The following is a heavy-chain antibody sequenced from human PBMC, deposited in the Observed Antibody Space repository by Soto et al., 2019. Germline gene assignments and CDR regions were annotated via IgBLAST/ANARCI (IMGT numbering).Heavy chain of an antibody. CDR1: GGTFSSYA. D-gene: IGHD5-18*01. J-gene: IGHJ6*02. V-gene: IGHV1-69*13. CDR3: AKVDTAMVPGHYYYVMAV. Sequence: SVKRSCKASGGTFSSYAISWVRQAPGQGLEWMGGIIPIFGTANYAQKFQGRVTITADESTSTAYMELSSLRSEDTAVYYCAKVDTAMVPGHYYYVMAVWGQGSTVIVSS. CDR2: IIPIFGTA.